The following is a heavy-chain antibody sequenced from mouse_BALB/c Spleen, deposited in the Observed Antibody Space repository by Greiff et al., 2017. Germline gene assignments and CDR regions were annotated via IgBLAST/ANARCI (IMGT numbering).Heavy chain of an antibody. CDR1: GYTFTSYW. D-gene: IGHD1-1*01. J-gene: IGHJ2*01. CDR3: TRGDYYGSSF. CDR2: IYPGSGST. Sequence: LQQPGSELVRPGASVKLSCKASGYTFTSYWMHWVKQRHGQGLEWIGNIYPGSGSTNYDEKFKSKGTLTVDTSSSTAYMHLSSLTSEDSAVYYCTRGDYYGSSFWGQGTTLTVSS. V-gene: IGHV1S22*01.